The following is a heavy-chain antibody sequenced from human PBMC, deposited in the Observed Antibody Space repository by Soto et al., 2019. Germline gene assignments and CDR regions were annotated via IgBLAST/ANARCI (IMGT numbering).Heavy chain of an antibody. CDR2: ISGSGGST. D-gene: IGHD7-27*01. V-gene: IGHV3-23*01. J-gene: IGHJ6*02. Sequence: PVVSLILSCSASGVTFSSGAICWFRQAPVKGLEWVSGISGSGGSTYYADSVKGRFTISRDNSKNTLYLQMNSLRAEDTAVYYCAKDPAGDKYSNYGMDVWGQRTTVTVSS. CDR1: GVTFSSGA. CDR3: AKDPAGDKYSNYGMDV.